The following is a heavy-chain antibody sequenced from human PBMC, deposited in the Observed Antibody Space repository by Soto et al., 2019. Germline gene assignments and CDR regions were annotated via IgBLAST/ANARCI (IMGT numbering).Heavy chain of an antibody. CDR3: ARAPGVAAAINS. CDR2: ISSSTTYI. V-gene: IGHV3-21*01. Sequence: GGSLRLSCASSGFTFSSYTMTWVRQAPGKGLEWVSSISSSTTYIYYADSVKGRFTISRDNAKNSLYLQMNSLSAEDTAVYYCARAPGVAAAINSWGQGTLVTVSS. J-gene: IGHJ4*02. D-gene: IGHD6-13*01. CDR1: GFTFSSYT.